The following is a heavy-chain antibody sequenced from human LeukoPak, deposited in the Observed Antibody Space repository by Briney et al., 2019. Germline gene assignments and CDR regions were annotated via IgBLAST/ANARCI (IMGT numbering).Heavy chain of an antibody. CDR1: GFTFDDYG. Sequence: PGGSLRLSCAASGFTFDDYGMSWVRQAPGKGLEWVSGINWNGGSTGYADSVKGRFTISRDNAKNSLYLQMNSLRAEDTALYYCAKDLSGSGYDGFDYWGQGTLVTVSS. V-gene: IGHV3-20*04. CDR3: AKDLSGSGYDGFDY. D-gene: IGHD5-12*01. J-gene: IGHJ4*02. CDR2: INWNGGST.